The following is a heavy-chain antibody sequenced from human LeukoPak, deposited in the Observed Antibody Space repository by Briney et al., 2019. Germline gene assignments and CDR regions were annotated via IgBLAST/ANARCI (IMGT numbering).Heavy chain of an antibody. CDR2: IRYDGSNK. D-gene: IGHD6-19*01. V-gene: IGHV3-30*02. CDR3: AKDSVAVAVMFDY. Sequence: GGSLRLSCAASGFTFSSYGMHWVRQAPGKGLEWVAFIRYDGSNKYYADSVKGRFTISRDNSKNTLYLQMNSLRAEDTAVYYCAKDSVAVAVMFDYWGQGTLVTVSS. J-gene: IGHJ4*02. CDR1: GFTFSSYG.